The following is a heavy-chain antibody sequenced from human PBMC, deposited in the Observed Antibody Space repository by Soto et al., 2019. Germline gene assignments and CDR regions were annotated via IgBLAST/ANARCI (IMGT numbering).Heavy chain of an antibody. CDR2: IIPIFGTA. D-gene: IGHD3-22*01. V-gene: IGHV1-69*01. CDR1: GGTFSSYA. CDR3: ARGNQYYYDSSGYFRGPMDAFDI. Sequence: QVQLVQSGAEVKKPGSSVKVSCKASGGTFSSYAISWVRQAPGQGLEWMGGIIPIFGTANYAQKFQGRVTITADESTSTAYRELSSLRSDDTAVYYCARGNQYYYDSSGYFRGPMDAFDIWGQGTMVTVSS. J-gene: IGHJ3*02.